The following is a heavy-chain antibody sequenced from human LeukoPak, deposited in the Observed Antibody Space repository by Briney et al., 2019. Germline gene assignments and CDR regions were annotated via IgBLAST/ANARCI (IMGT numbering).Heavy chain of an antibody. Sequence: ASVKVSCKASGYTFTSYDINWVRQATGQGLEWMGWMNPNSGNTGYAQKFQGRVTMTRNTSISTAYMELSSLRSEDTAVYYCARGRGYYYDSSGYYPYWGQGTLVTVSS. CDR3: ARGRGYYYDSSGYYPY. CDR2: MNPNSGNT. CDR1: GYTFTSYD. D-gene: IGHD3-22*01. J-gene: IGHJ4*02. V-gene: IGHV1-8*01.